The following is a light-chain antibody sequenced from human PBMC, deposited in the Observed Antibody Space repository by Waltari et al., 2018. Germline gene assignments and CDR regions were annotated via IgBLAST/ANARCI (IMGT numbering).Light chain of an antibody. V-gene: IGKV3-15*01. Sequence: EIVMTQSPATLSVSPGEGATLSCRASQSVSSSLAWYQQKPGQAPRLPIYGTSTRATGIPARFSGSGSGTEFSLTISSLQSEDFAVYYCQQYNNWPPGTFGQGTKVEIK. CDR2: GTS. CDR3: QQYNNWPPGT. J-gene: IGKJ1*01. CDR1: QSVSSS.